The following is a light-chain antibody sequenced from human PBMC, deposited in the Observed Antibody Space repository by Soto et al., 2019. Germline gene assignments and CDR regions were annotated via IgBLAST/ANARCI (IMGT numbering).Light chain of an antibody. J-gene: IGKJ1*01. CDR2: GGS. Sequence: DTVLTQAPGSLSLSPPQRPTLHCRASQSVSSNHLGWYQQNPGQAPRLLIYGGSSRATGIPVRFSGSGSETDFTLTITRLEPEDFAIYYCQQYSSSRTFGQGTKVDIK. V-gene: IGKV3-20*01. CDR3: QQYSSSRT. CDR1: QSVSSNH.